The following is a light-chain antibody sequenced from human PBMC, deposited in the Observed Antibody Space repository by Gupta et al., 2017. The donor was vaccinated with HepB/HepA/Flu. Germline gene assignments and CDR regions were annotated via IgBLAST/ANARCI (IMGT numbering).Light chain of an antibody. J-gene: IGKJ3*01. CDR2: WAS. Sequence: DIVMTQSPDSLAVSLGERATINCKSSQSVLYSSNNKNYLAWYQQKPEQPPKLLIYWASTRESGVPDRFSGSGSAKDFTLTISSLQAEDVAVYYCQQYYSTPAFGPGTKVEIK. V-gene: IGKV4-1*01. CDR1: QSVLYSSNNKNY. CDR3: QQYYSTPA.